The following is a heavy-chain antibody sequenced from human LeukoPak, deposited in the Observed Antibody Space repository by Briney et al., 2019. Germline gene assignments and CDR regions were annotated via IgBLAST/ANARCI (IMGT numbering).Heavy chain of an antibody. J-gene: IGHJ6*03. CDR1: GGSISSSSYY. Sequence: SETLSLTCTVSGGSISSSSYYWGWTRHPPGKGLQWIGYIYYSGSTIYNPSLRSRVTTSVDTSKNQFSLKLSSVTAADTAVYYCARASEDYYYYYMDVWGKGTTVTISS. D-gene: IGHD1-14*01. V-gene: IGHV4-61*05. CDR2: IYYSGST. CDR3: ARASEDYYYYYMDV.